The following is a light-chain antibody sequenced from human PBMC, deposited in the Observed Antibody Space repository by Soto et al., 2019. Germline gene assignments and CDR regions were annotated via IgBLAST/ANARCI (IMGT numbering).Light chain of an antibody. CDR2: KAS. Sequence: DIQMTQSPSTLSASVGGSVTITCRASQSINSFLAWYQQKPGKAPKLLIYKASSLESGVPSRFSGSGSGTEFTLTISSLQPDDFATYYCQQYHSYWTFGQGTKVDIK. CDR1: QSINSF. V-gene: IGKV1-5*03. J-gene: IGKJ1*01. CDR3: QQYHSYWT.